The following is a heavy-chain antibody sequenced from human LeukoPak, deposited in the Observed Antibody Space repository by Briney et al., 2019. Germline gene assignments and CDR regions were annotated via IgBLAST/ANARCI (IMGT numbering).Heavy chain of an antibody. J-gene: IGHJ5*02. V-gene: IGHV4-4*07. CDR3: ARWDYDILTGYPHWFDP. Sequence: SETLSLTCTVSGSSISSYYWSWIRQPAGKGLEWIGRIYTSGSTNYNPSLKSRVTMSVDTSKNQFSLKLSPVTAADTAVYYCARWDYDILTGYPHWFDPWGQGTLVTVSS. CDR2: IYTSGST. CDR1: GSSISSYY. D-gene: IGHD3-9*01.